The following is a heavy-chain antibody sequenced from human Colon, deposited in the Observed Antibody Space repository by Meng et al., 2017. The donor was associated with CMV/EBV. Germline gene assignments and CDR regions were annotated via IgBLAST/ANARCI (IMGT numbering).Heavy chain of an antibody. V-gene: IGHV1-3*04. CDR2: INTGIGNT. J-gene: IGHJ4*02. CDR1: GYTFSSYA. Sequence: CKASGYTFSSYALQWVRQAPGQRLEWMGWINTGIGNTKYSQKFQGRITITRDASANTAYMELSSLRSEDTAVYYCARAIPVAGTFYYWGQGTLVTVSS. D-gene: IGHD6-19*01. CDR3: ARAIPVAGTFYY.